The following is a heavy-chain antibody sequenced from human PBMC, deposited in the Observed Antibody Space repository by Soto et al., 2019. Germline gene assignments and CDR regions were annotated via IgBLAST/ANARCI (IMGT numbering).Heavy chain of an antibody. D-gene: IGHD3-3*01. V-gene: IGHV4-59*01. CDR1: GGSISSYY. CDR3: ARGSKSYDFWSGYPYYYYYGMDV. J-gene: IGHJ6*02. Sequence: PSETLSLTCTVSGGSISSYYWSWIRQPPGKGLEWLGYIYYSGSTNYNPSLKSRVTISVDTSKNQFSLKLSSVTAADTAVYYCARGSKSYDFWSGYPYYYYYGMDVWGQGXTVTVSS. CDR2: IYYSGST.